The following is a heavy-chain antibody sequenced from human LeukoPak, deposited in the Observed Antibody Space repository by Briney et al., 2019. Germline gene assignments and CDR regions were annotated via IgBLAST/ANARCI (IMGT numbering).Heavy chain of an antibody. CDR1: GDSINAYY. Sequence: KPSETLSLTCTVSGDSINAYYWGWIRQPPGKGLEWIGYIYFSGTTKYNPSLESRVTISVDTSKNQFSLKLSSVTAADTAVYYCARRRAEGGSNGHYNWFDPWRQGILVTVSS. CDR3: ARRRAEGGSNGHYNWFDP. V-gene: IGHV4-59*08. J-gene: IGHJ5*02. D-gene: IGHD6-13*01. CDR2: IYFSGTT.